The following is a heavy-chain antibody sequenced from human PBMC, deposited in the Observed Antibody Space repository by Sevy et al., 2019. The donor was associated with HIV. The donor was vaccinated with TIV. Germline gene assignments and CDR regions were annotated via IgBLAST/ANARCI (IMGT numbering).Heavy chain of an antibody. Sequence: GGSLRLSCVASGFSIRDFAVHWVRLGPGKGLEWVAILSYVGGSEEYADSVKGRFTISRDSSRNTLYLQMTSLRAEDTAVYYCARLQSCGGDCYYFDSWGQGTLVTVSS. CDR3: ARLQSCGGDCYYFDS. V-gene: IGHV3-30-3*01. D-gene: IGHD2-21*02. CDR2: LSYVGGSE. J-gene: IGHJ4*02. CDR1: GFSIRDFA.